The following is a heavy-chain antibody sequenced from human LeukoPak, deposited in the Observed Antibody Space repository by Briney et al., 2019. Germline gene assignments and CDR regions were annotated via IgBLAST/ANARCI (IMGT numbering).Heavy chain of an antibody. CDR2: ISSGSSTL. J-gene: IGHJ3*02. V-gene: IGHV3-48*02. CDR1: GFTFSSYS. Sequence: RVSLRLSCAASGFTFSSYSMNWVRQAPGKGLEWVSYISSGSSTLYYADSVKGRFTISRDNAKNSLCLQMNSLRDEDTAVYYCARENIVVVTAIRDAFDIWGQGTMVTV. D-gene: IGHD2-21*02. CDR3: ARENIVVVTAIRDAFDI.